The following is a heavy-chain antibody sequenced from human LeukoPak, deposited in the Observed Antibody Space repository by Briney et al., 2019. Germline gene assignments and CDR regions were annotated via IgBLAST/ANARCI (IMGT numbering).Heavy chain of an antibody. J-gene: IGHJ4*02. CDR2: FDPEDGET. D-gene: IGHD3-16*01. CDR3: ATKRGLTFDY. Sequence: ASVKVSCKVSGYTLTELSMHWVRQAPGKGLEWMGGFDPEDGETIYAQKFQGRVTMTRNTSISTAYMELSSLRSEDTAVYYCATKRGLTFDYWGQGTLVTVSS. CDR1: GYTLTELS. V-gene: IGHV1-24*01.